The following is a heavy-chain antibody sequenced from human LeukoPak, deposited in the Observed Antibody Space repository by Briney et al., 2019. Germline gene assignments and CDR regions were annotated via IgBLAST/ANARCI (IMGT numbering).Heavy chain of an antibody. Sequence: GGSLRLSCAASGFTFSSYGMHWVRQAPGKGLEWVAVIWYDGSNKYYADSVKGRFTISRDNSKNTLYLQMNSLRAEDTAVYYCASGLYGDYLTYYYYYGMDVRGQGTTVTVSS. CDR2: IWYDGSNK. V-gene: IGHV3-33*01. CDR1: GFTFSSYG. J-gene: IGHJ6*02. CDR3: ASGLYGDYLTYYYYYGMDV. D-gene: IGHD4-17*01.